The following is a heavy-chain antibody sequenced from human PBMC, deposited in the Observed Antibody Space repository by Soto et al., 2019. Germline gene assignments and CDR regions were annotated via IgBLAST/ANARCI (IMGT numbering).Heavy chain of an antibody. CDR2: IIPIFSKT. V-gene: IGHV1-69*01. D-gene: IGHD2-8*02. J-gene: IGHJ4*02. CDR3: ATDVVRSTGGDS. Sequence: QVQLVQSGAEVKELGSSVKVSCKTSEGTFTTSSFVWVRQGPGQGLEWMGGIIPIFSKTNFAPKFQGRVTFTADESTRTGYMELSSLRSEDTAIYYCATDVVRSTGGDSWGQGTLVTVSS. CDR1: EGTFTTSS.